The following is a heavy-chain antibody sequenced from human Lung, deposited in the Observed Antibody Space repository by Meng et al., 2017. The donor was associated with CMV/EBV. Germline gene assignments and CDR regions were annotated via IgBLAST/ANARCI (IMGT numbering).Heavy chain of an antibody. CDR1: GGSVNSGSNY. J-gene: IGHJ5*02. Sequence: SXTXSLXCSVSGGSVNSGSNYWTWIRQPPGKGLEWIGYIDYRGVTKYNPSLRSRVTISSDTSRHHFSLKLSSVTAADTAVYYCTWDTGSDEFYTWFAPWGPGTLVTVSS. D-gene: IGHD3-10*01. V-gene: IGHV4-61*03. CDR2: IDYRGVT. CDR3: TWDTGSDEFYTWFAP.